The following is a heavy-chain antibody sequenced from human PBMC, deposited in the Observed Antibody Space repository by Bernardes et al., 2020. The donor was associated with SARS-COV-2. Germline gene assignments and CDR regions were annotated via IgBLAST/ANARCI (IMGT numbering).Heavy chain of an antibody. Sequence: ASVKVSCKASGYTFTSYYIHWVRQAPGQGIEWMGWINPNSGVTNYARKFQGRVTMTRDTSISTAYMELSRLRSDDTAMYYCARDYFGSGSYTDFWGQGTLVTVSS. J-gene: IGHJ4*02. CDR1: GYTFTSYY. CDR3: ARDYFGSGSYTDF. CDR2: INPNSGVT. V-gene: IGHV1-2*02. D-gene: IGHD3-10*01.